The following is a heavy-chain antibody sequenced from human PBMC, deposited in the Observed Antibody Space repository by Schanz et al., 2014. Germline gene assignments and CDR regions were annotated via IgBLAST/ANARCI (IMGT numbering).Heavy chain of an antibody. CDR3: TRDVRLDRRGNWFDP. Sequence: EVQLVESGGGLVQPGGSLRLSCEASGFSFGNYGMSWVRQAPGKGLEWVSYVSRSTPDIYYADSVKGRFTMSRDNAKNSVFLQMNSLRAEDTAVYYCTRDVRLDRRGNWFDPWGQGTLVTVSS. D-gene: IGHD1-1*01. J-gene: IGHJ5*02. CDR2: VSRSTPDI. CDR1: GFSFGNYG. V-gene: IGHV3-48*01.